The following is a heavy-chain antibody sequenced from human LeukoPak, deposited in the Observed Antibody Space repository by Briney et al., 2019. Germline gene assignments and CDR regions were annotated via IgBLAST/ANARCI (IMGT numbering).Heavy chain of an antibody. V-gene: IGHV1-2*02. CDR1: GYTFTGYY. J-gene: IGHJ6*03. CDR2: INPNSGGT. Sequence: ASVKVSCKASGYTFTGYYMHWVRQAPGQGLEWMGWINPNSGGTNYAQKFQGRVTMTRDTSISTAYMELSRLRSDDTAVYYCARDRINSMAREGYYYYYMDVWGKGTMVTISS. CDR3: ARDRINSMAREGYYYYYMDV. D-gene: IGHD2/OR15-2a*01.